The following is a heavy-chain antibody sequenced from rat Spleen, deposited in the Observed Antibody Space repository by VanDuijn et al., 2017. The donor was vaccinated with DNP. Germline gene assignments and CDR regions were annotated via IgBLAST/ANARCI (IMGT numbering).Heavy chain of an antibody. J-gene: IGHJ3*01. Sequence: EVQVVESGGGLVQPGRSMKVSCAASGFTFSNSDMAWVRQAPTKGLEWVASISTSGGNAYYRDSVKGRFTISRDNAKNTLYLHMDSLRSEDTATYYCARHGEYRYNYWFAFWGQGTLVTVSS. V-gene: IGHV5-25*01. CDR1: GFTFSNSD. CDR2: ISTSGGNA. CDR3: ARHGEYRYNYWFAF. D-gene: IGHD1-5*01.